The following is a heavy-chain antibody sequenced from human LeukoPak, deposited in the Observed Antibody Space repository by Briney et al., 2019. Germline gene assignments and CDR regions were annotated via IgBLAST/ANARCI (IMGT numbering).Heavy chain of an antibody. CDR3: ARLRRSRLAEFDY. CDR2: INHSGST. CDR1: GGSFSGYY. V-gene: IGHV4-34*01. D-gene: IGHD3-3*02. Sequence: SETLSLTCAVYGGSFSGYYWSWIRQPPGKGLEWIGEINHSGSTYYNPSLKSRVTISVDTSKNQFSLKLSSLTAADTAVYYCARLRRSRLAEFDYWGQGTLVTVSS. J-gene: IGHJ4*02.